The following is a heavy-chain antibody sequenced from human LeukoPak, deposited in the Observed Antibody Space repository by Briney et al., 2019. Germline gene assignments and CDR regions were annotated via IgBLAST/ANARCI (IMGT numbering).Heavy chain of an antibody. J-gene: IGHJ4*02. Sequence: GGSLRLSSAASGFNFIDYNMAWVRQAPRKGLGWLATADRAGSVSEYIHSVRGRFTVSRDNARNSMYLQMNSLSAEDTAVYFCVTEYWYRFDFWGQGILVTVSS. D-gene: IGHD2-15*01. CDR3: VTEYWYRFDF. V-gene: IGHV3-7*01. CDR1: GFNFIDYN. CDR2: ADRAGSVS.